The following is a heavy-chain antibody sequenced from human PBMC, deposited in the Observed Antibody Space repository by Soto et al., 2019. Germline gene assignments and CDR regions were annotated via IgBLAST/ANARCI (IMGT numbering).Heavy chain of an antibody. D-gene: IGHD3-22*01. CDR3: ARGDSSGHY. J-gene: IGHJ4*02. CDR1: GFTFSSYG. CDR2: IWYDGSNK. Sequence: QVQLVESGGGVVQPGRSLRLSCAASGFTFSSYGMHWVRQAPGEGLEWVAVIWYDGSNKYYADSVKGRVTISRDNSKNTLYLQMNSLRAEDTAVYYCARGDSSGHYWGQGTLVTVSS. V-gene: IGHV3-33*01.